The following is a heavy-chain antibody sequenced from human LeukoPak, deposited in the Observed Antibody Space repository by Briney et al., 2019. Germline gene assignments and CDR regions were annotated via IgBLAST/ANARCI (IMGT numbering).Heavy chain of an antibody. V-gene: IGHV4-34*01. D-gene: IGHD3-22*01. CDR2: IKHSGST. J-gene: IGHJ4*02. CDR3: ASRGQNNYYDSSGYYPFDY. CDR1: GGSFSGYY. Sequence: PSETLSLTCAVYGGSFSGYYWSWIRQPPGKGLEWIGEIKHSGSTNYNPSLKSRVTISVDTSKNQFSLKLSSVTAADTAVYYCASRGQNNYYDSSGYYPFDYWGQGTLVTVSS.